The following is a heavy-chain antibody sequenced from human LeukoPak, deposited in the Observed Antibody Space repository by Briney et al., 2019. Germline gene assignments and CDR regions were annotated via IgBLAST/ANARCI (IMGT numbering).Heavy chain of an antibody. CDR3: ARGGLEDAFDI. CDR1: GGSFSGYY. CDR2: INHSGST. Sequence: KPSETLSLTCAVYGGSFSGYYWSWIRQPPGKGLEWIGEINHSGSTNYNPSLKSRVTISVDTSKNKFSLKMSSVTAADTAVYYCARGGLEDAFDIWGQGTMVTVSS. V-gene: IGHV4-34*01. J-gene: IGHJ3*02.